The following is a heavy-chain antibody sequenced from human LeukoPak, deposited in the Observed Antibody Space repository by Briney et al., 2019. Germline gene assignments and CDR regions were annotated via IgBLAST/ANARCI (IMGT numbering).Heavy chain of an antibody. Sequence: SETLSLTCTVSGGSITYYYWSWIRQPPGKGLDWLGYIYSSGSTYYNPSHKSRVTISVDTSKNQFSLKLTSVPAADTALYYCARCPLVRGVILPWFDPWGQGTLVTVSS. CDR2: IYSSGST. V-gene: IGHV4-59*12. CDR1: GGSITYYY. CDR3: ARCPLVRGVILPWFDP. D-gene: IGHD3-10*01. J-gene: IGHJ5*02.